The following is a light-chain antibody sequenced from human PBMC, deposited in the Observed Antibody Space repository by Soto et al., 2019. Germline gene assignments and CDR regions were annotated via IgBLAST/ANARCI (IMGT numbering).Light chain of an antibody. J-gene: IGKJ1*01. CDR3: QQSYTTPRT. Sequence: DIQMTQSPSSLSASVGDRVTITCRASQSISTYLNWYQQNPGKAHKLLIHAASTLQSGVPSRFSGSGSATDFTLTISSPEPEDFATYHCQQSYTTPRTFGQGTKVEIK. V-gene: IGKV1-39*01. CDR2: AAS. CDR1: QSISTY.